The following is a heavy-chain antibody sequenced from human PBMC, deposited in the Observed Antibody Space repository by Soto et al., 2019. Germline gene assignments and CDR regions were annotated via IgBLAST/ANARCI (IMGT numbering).Heavy chain of an antibody. J-gene: IGHJ4*02. CDR2: MSGSGGST. V-gene: IGHV3-23*01. D-gene: IGHD3-10*01. CDR3: MNLYSYGSGSYYK. Sequence: EVQLLESGGGLVQPGGSLRLSRAASGFTFSTYAMSWVRQAPGKGLEWVSGMSGSGGSTYYADSVKGRFTISRDNSKNTLYLQMNSLRAEDTAVYYCMNLYSYGSGSYYKWGQGTLVTVSS. CDR1: GFTFSTYA.